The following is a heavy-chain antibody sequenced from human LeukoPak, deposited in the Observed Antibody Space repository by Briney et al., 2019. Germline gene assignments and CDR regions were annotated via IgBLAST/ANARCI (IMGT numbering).Heavy chain of an antibody. D-gene: IGHD6-19*01. V-gene: IGHV3-23*03. CDR2: IYSGGST. CDR3: AKATTAVPGTGDDY. CDR1: GFTFSSYA. Sequence: GGSLRLSCAASGFTFSSYAMSWVRQAPGKGLEWVSVIYSGGSTYYADSVKGRFTISRDNSKNTLYLQMNSLRAEGTAVYYCAKATTAVPGTGDDYWGQGTLVTVSS. J-gene: IGHJ4*02.